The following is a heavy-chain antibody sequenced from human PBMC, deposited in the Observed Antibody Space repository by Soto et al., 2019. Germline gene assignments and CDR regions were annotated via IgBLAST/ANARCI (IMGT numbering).Heavy chain of an antibody. J-gene: IGHJ6*02. D-gene: IGHD3-16*01. CDR1: GFSFPNSA. Sequence: QMQLVQSGPEVRKPGTSVKVSCKAAGFSFPNSAIQWVRQARGQSLEWMGWIGADTGKTNYGQMLQGRVTITGDMSTSTAYMELSSLRSEDTAMYYCAADLPGLGLYPLDVWGQGTTVTVSS. CDR2: IGADTGKT. CDR3: AADLPGLGLYPLDV. V-gene: IGHV1-58*02.